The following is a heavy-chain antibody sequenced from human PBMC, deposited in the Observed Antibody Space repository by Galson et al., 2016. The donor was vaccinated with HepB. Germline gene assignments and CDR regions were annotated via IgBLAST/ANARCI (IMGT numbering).Heavy chain of an antibody. CDR2: IYSGGTP. Sequence: SLRLSCAASGFTVSNNYMMWVRQAPGKGLEWVSTIYSGGTPYYAASVKGRFTISRDNSKNTLYLQMNSLRVEDTAVYYCARDGSGTSTGGLWGRGTLVTVSS. D-gene: IGHD1-26*01. V-gene: IGHV3-53*01. CDR1: GFTVSNNY. J-gene: IGHJ2*01. CDR3: ARDGSGTSTGGL.